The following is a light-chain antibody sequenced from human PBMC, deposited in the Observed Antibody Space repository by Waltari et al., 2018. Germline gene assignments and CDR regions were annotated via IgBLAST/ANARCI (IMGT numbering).Light chain of an antibody. CDR3: QQGNSYPFT. J-gene: IGKJ3*01. Sequence: QMSQSPSSLSVSLGYRVTITCRASQGISSYLNWYQQKPGKAPKLLIYYANSLASGVPSRFSGSGSGTEFTLTISSLQPEDFATYYCQQGNSYPFTFGPGTKLDIK. V-gene: IGKV1-13*02. CDR1: QGISSY. CDR2: YAN.